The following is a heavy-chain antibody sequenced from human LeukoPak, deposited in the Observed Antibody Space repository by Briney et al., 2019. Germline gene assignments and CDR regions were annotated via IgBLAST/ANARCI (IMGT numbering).Heavy chain of an antibody. V-gene: IGHV1-2*02. Sequence: ASVKVSCKASGYTFTGHYIHWVRQAPGQGLEWMSWINPNSGGTNYAQRFQGRVTMTRDTSISTAYMELSRLRSDDTAVYYCARAIYGSGSYGFDYWGQGTLVTVSS. CDR1: GYTFTGHY. CDR3: ARAIYGSGSYGFDY. CDR2: INPNSGGT. D-gene: IGHD3-10*01. J-gene: IGHJ4*02.